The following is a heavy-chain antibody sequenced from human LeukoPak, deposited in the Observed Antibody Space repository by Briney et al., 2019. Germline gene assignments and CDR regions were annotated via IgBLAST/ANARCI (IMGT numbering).Heavy chain of an antibody. CDR3: ARGVGYLSSPMDV. V-gene: IGHV4-59*01. D-gene: IGHD6-6*01. Sequence: LETLSLTRTVSGGSISSYYWSWIRQPPGKGLEWIGYIYYSGSTNYNPSLKSRVTISVDTSKNQFSLKLSSVTAADTAVYYCARGVGYLSSPMDVWGQGTALSASS. CDR1: GGSISSYY. CDR2: IYYSGST. J-gene: IGHJ6*02.